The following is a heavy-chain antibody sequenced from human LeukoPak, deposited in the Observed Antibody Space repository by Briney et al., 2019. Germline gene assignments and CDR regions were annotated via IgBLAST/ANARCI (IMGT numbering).Heavy chain of an antibody. D-gene: IGHD3-22*01. CDR3: ARDSSGCYTFDY. CDR1: GFTFSSHG. V-gene: IGHV3-30*03. CDR2: ISYDGSAK. Sequence: GGSLRLSCAASGFTFSSHGMHWVRQAPGKGLEWVAVISYDGSAKYCADSVKGRFTISRDNSKNTVYLGMDSLRAEDTAVYYCARDSSGCYTFDYWGQGTLVTVSS. J-gene: IGHJ4*02.